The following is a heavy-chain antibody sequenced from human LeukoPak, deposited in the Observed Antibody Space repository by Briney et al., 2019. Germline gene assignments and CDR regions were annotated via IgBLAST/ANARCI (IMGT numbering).Heavy chain of an antibody. CDR3: GKHDSSSKY. V-gene: IGHV3-30*02. CDR2: IRPDGSDK. CDR1: GFTFSRYW. Sequence: PGGSLRLSCAASGFTFSRYWMSWVRQAPGKGLEWVAFIRPDGSDKYYAGSVKGRFTISRDNSKNTLYLQMNSLRAEDTAVYYCGKHDSSSKYWGQGTLVTVSS. J-gene: IGHJ4*02. D-gene: IGHD3-22*01.